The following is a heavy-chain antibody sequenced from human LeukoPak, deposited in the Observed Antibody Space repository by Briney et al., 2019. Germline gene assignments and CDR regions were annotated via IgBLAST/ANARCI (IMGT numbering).Heavy chain of an antibody. Sequence: GGSLRRSCAASGFSFSNYGFHWVRQAPGKGLDWVSAISYDGKNIHYADSVKGRFTISRDNSRNTVYLQMNSLRVEDTAVYYCAKTYSRESGYDFFFHYWGQGTRVTVSS. CDR1: GFSFSNYG. J-gene: IGHJ4*02. V-gene: IGHV3-33*06. D-gene: IGHD5-12*01. CDR2: ISYDGKNI. CDR3: AKTYSRESGYDFFFHY.